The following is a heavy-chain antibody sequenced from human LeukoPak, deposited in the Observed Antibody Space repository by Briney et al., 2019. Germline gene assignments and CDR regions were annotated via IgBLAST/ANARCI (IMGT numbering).Heavy chain of an antibody. J-gene: IGHJ4*02. CDR3: ASLLTYFDY. CDR2: IYYSGST. CDR1: GGSISPYY. Sequence: SETLSLTCIVSGGSISPYYWSWIRQPPGSGLEWIAYIYYSGSTSYNPSLKSRVAISVDTSNNEVSLKLSSVTAADTAVYYCASLLTYFDYWGQGTLVTVSS. V-gene: IGHV4-59*08.